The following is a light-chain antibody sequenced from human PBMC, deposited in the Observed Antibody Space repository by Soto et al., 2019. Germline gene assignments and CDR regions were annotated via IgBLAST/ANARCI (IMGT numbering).Light chain of an antibody. Sequence: EIVLTHAPGTLCLSPGQSATLSCSASQSVSSSCLASYQQKPRQEPRLLIYGASSRATGITDRFSGSGSGTDFTLTISSLEPEDFAADYCQQRSNWPRTFGQGTKVDIK. CDR2: GAS. CDR1: QSVSSSC. V-gene: IGKV3D-20*02. CDR3: QQRSNWPRT. J-gene: IGKJ1*01.